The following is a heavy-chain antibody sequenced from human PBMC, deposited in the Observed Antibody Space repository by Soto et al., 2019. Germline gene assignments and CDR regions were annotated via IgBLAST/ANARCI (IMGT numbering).Heavy chain of an antibody. CDR1: GFTFSSYA. CDR3: AKEGQQLGGGYFDY. J-gene: IGHJ4*02. V-gene: IGHV3-23*01. Sequence: EVQLLESGGGLVQPGGSLRLSCAASGFTFSSYAMSWVRQAPGKGLEWVSAISGSGGSTYYADSVKGRFTISRDNSKNPLDLQMNSLRAEDTAVYYLAKEGQQLGGGYFDYWGQGTLVTVSS. D-gene: IGHD6-13*01. CDR2: ISGSGGST.